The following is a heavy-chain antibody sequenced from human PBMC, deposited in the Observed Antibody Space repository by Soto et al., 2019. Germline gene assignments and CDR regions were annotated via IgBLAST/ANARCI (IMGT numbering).Heavy chain of an antibody. V-gene: IGHV3-23*01. CDR2: ISGSGGTT. J-gene: IGHJ4*02. Sequence: EVQLLESGGGLVQPGGSLRLSCAASGFTFSSYAMSWVRQAPGKGLEWVTAISGSGGTTYYANSVKGRFTISRDNSTNTLYLQMKSLRAEDTAVYYWAKEALNSNYVMGETYYFDHWGQGTLVTVSS. CDR3: AKEALNSNYVMGETYYFDH. D-gene: IGHD4-4*01. CDR1: GFTFSSYA.